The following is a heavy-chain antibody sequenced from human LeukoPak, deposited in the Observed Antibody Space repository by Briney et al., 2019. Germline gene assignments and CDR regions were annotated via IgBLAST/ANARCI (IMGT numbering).Heavy chain of an antibody. CDR2: IYYTGST. V-gene: IGHV4-59*01. CDR1: GGSLCSYL. J-gene: IGHJ6*03. CDR3: ARAPHFYYYMDV. Sequence: SETLSLTCTVSGGSLCSYLWGWIPQPPGKALEWIGYIYYTGSTNYNPSLKSRVTISVDTSKNQFSLKLSSGTAADTALYYCARAPHFYYYMDVWGKGTTVTVSS.